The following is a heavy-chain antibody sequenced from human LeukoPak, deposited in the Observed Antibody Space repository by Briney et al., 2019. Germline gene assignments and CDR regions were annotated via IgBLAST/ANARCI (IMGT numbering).Heavy chain of an antibody. J-gene: IGHJ4*02. D-gene: IGHD3-10*01. V-gene: IGHV3-30*02. CDR1: GFTFGDYV. Sequence: GGSLRLSCTASGFTFGDYVMSWVRQAPGKGLEWVAYLRYDGTSKYYTDSVKGRFTISRDSSKSTLFLQMNSLTAEDTAIYYCAKVSYHYTWGSEAPGEDWGRGTLVIVSS. CDR3: AKVSYHYTWGSEAPGED. CDR2: LRYDGTSK.